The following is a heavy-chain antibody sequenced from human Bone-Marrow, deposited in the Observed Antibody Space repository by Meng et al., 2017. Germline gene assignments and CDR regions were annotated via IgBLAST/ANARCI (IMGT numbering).Heavy chain of an antibody. CDR3: ASSPPDGHYYDSSGYHKADAFDI. CDR1: GGTFSSYA. CDR2: IIPICGTA. J-gene: IGHJ3*02. V-gene: IGHV1-69*13. Sequence: SVKVSCKASGGTFSSYAISWVRQAPGQGLEWMGGIIPICGTANYAQKFQGRVTITADESTSTAYMELSSLRSEDTAVYYCASSPPDGHYYDSSGYHKADAFDIWGQGTMVTVSS. D-gene: IGHD3-22*01.